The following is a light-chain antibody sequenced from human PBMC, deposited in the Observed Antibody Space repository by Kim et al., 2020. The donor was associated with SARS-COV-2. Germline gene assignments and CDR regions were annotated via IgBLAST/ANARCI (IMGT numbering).Light chain of an antibody. V-gene: IGLV3-1*01. Sequence: VSQGQTASITCSGEKLGDKYACWYQQKPGQSPVLVIYQDSKRPSGIPERFSGSNSGNTATLTISGTQAMDEADYYCQAWDSSTDWVFGGGTQLTVL. CDR1: KLGDKY. CDR3: QAWDSSTDWV. J-gene: IGLJ3*02. CDR2: QDS.